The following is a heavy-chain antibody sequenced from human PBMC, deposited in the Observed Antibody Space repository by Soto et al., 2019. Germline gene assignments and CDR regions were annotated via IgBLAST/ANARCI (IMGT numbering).Heavy chain of an antibody. CDR2: IYYSGST. V-gene: IGHV4-39*01. D-gene: IGHD3-16*02. CDR1: GGSISSSSYY. CDR3: ARSISDYIWGSYRSYYFDD. Sequence: SETLSLTCTVSGGSISSSSYYWGWIRQPPGKGLEWIGSIYYSGSTYYNPSLKSRVTISVDTSKNQFSLKLSSVTAADTAVYYCARSISDYIWGSYRSYYFDDWGQGTLVTVSS. J-gene: IGHJ4*02.